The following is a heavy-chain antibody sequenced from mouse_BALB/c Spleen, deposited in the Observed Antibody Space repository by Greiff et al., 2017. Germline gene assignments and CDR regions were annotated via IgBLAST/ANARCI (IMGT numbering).Heavy chain of an antibody. CDR3: ARWGYRYDGFAY. V-gene: IGHV14-3*02. Sequence: VQLKQSGAELVKPGASVKLSCTASGFNIKDTYMHWVKQRPEQGLEWIGRIDPANGNTKYDPKFQGKATITADTSSNTAYLQLSSLTSEDTAVYYCARWGYRYDGFAYWGQGTLVTVSA. J-gene: IGHJ3*01. CDR2: IDPANGNT. CDR1: GFNIKDTY. D-gene: IGHD2-14*01.